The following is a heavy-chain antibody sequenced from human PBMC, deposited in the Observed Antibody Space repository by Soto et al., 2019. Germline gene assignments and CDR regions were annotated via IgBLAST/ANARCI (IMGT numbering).Heavy chain of an antibody. J-gene: IGHJ4*02. D-gene: IGHD6-19*01. CDR1: GYNFAGYW. Sequence: PGESLMLSCKGSGYNFAGYWIAWVRQMPGKGLELMGIIYPSDSDTRYRPSFQGQVTISADKSISSAYLQWSSLRASDTAMYYCARGAVSTRTFDYWGQGTPVTVSS. CDR2: IYPSDSDT. CDR3: ARGAVSTRTFDY. V-gene: IGHV5-51*01.